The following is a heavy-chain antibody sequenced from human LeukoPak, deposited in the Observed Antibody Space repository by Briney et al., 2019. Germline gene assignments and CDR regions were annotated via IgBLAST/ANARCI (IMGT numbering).Heavy chain of an antibody. D-gene: IGHD2-8*01. CDR2: ISGSGGST. CDR1: GFILSSFA. Sequence: GGSLRLSCAASGFILSSFAMTWVRQAPGKGLEWVSSISGSGGSTYHADSVKGRFTISRDNSKNTLYLQMNSLSADDTAVYYCAKVSRGSNVRAFDYWGQGILVTVSS. V-gene: IGHV3-23*01. CDR3: AKVSRGSNVRAFDY. J-gene: IGHJ4*02.